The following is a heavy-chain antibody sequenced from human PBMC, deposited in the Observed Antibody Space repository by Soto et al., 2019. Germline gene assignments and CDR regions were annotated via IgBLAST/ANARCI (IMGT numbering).Heavy chain of an antibody. J-gene: IGHJ5*02. D-gene: IGHD3-3*01. CDR3: ARDFPNYDFWSGSEFDP. CDR1: GYTFTSYG. Sequence: QVQLVQSGAEVKKPGASVKVSCKASGYTFTSYGISWVRQAPGQGLEWMGWISAYNGNTNYAQKLQGRVTMTTDTSTSTAYMELRSLRSDDTAVYYCARDFPNYDFWSGSEFDPWGQGTLVTVSS. CDR2: ISAYNGNT. V-gene: IGHV1-18*01.